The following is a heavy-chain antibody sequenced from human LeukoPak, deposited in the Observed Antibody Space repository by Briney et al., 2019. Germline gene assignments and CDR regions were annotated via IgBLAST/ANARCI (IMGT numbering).Heavy chain of an antibody. CDR2: IYYSGTT. D-gene: IGHD6-13*01. V-gene: IGHV4-59*01. Sequence: SETLSLTCTVSGGSISSYYWSWIRQPPGKGLEWIGYIYYSGTTNYNPSLKSRVTISVDTSKNQFSLKLSSVTAADTAVYYCARGVYIAAAQYGYWGQGILVTVSS. J-gene: IGHJ4*02. CDR1: GGSISSYY. CDR3: ARGVYIAAAQYGY.